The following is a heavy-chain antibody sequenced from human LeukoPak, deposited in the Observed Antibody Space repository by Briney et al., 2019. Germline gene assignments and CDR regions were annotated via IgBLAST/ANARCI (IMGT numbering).Heavy chain of an antibody. CDR1: GGSISSYY. CDR2: ISDIGSI. J-gene: IGHJ4*02. V-gene: IGHV4-59*08. D-gene: IGHD2/OR15-2a*01. CDR3: AGHHPRNTVDF. Sequence: SETLSLTCTVSGGSISSYYWSWIRQPPGKGLEWIAYISDIGSINYNPSLKSRVTISLDTSKNQLSLKLRSVSAADTAVYYCAGHHPRNTVDFWGQGTLVTVSS.